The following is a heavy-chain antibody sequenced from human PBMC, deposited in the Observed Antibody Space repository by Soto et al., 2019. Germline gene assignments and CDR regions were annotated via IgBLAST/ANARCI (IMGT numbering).Heavy chain of an antibody. V-gene: IGHV1-69*12. D-gene: IGHD6-19*01. CDR2: IIPIFGTA. CDR1: GGTFSSYA. CDR3: ASTLDSSGWDHWYFDL. Sequence: QVQLVQSGAEVKKPGSSVKVSCKASGGTFSSYAISWVRQAPGQGLEWMGGIIPIFGTANYAQKFQGRVTITADESPSTAYMELSSRRSEDTAVYYCASTLDSSGWDHWYFDLWGRGTLVTVSS. J-gene: IGHJ2*01.